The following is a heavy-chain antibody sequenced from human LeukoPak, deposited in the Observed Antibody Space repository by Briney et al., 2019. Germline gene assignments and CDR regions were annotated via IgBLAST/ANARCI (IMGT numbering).Heavy chain of an antibody. J-gene: IGHJ3*02. V-gene: IGHV4-39*01. CDR2: IYYGGST. CDR3: ARLTPRERVRGFDI. Sequence: SETLSLTCTVSGGSVSSTHYWGWIRQPPGKGLEWIGSIYYGGSTYYNPSLKSRVTISVDTSKNQFSLKLSSVTAADTAVYYCARLTPRERVRGFDIWGQGTMVTVSS. CDR1: GGSVSSTHY. D-gene: IGHD1-26*01.